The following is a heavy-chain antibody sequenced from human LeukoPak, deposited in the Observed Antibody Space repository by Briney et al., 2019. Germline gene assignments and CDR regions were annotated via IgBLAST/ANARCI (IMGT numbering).Heavy chain of an antibody. V-gene: IGHV3-74*01. J-gene: IGHJ4*02. CDR2: INSDGSSI. CDR3: ARGYSYGKYYFDY. Sequence: PGGSLRLSCAASGFTFSSYWMHWVRQAPGKGLVWVSRINSDGSSISYADSVKGRFTISRDNAKNTLYLQMNSLRAEDTAVYYCARGYSYGKYYFDYWGQGTLVTVSS. D-gene: IGHD5-18*01. CDR1: GFTFSSYW.